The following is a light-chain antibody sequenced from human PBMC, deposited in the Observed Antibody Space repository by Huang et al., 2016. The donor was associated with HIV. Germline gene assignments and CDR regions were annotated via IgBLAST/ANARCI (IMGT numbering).Light chain of an antibody. J-gene: IGKJ2*01. Sequence: EIVMTQSPATLSVSPGERATLSCRASQSVSNNLAWYQQKPGLAPTLLIYGASTRATGIPARFSGSGSGTRFTLTISSLQSEYFAVYYCQQYNNWPPEYTFGQGTKLEIK. CDR3: QQYNNWPPEYT. CDR1: QSVSNN. CDR2: GAS. V-gene: IGKV3-15*01.